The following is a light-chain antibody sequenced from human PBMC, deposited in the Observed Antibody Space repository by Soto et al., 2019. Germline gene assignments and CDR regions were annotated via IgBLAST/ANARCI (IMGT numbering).Light chain of an antibody. V-gene: IGLV2-14*01. CDR1: SSDVGGYNY. CDR3: SSYTSSSTPPYV. CDR2: DVS. J-gene: IGLJ1*01. Sequence: QSALTQPASVSGSPGQSITISCTGTSSDVGGYNYVSWYQQHPGKAPKLMIYDVSNRPSGVSNRFSGSKSGNTASLTISGLQAEDEADYYSSSYTSSSTPPYVFGTVSKLTVL.